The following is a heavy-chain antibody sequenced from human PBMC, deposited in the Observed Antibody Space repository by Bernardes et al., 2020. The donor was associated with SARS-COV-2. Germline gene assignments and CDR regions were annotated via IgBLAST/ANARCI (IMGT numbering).Heavy chain of an antibody. CDR2: LDKTSTYI. CDR1: GFMFSNYI. V-gene: IGHV3-21*06. J-gene: IGHJ4*02. Sequence: GSLRLSFLASGFMFSNYIINWVRPARGKGLEWVSYLDKTSTYIYYADSLKGRVTISRDNAKNSLYLQINSLRDEDTAVYYCVKGTRMGGAGYDYWGQGTLVTVSS. D-gene: IGHD6-13*01. CDR3: VKGTRMGGAGYDY.